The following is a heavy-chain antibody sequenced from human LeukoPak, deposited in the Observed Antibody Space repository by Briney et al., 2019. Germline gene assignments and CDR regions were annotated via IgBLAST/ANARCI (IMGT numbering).Heavy chain of an antibody. CDR1: GFTFNDYG. CDR2: INQTGGKT. Sequence: GGSLRLSCAASGFTFNDYGVNWVRQAPGKGLEWVSSINQTGGKTDYADSVKGRFTISRDNARNSLFLQMNSLRADDTAFYYCARGWTGDPAPYFFDYWGQGTLVTVSS. V-gene: IGHV3-20*04. J-gene: IGHJ4*02. CDR3: ARGWTGDPAPYFFDY. D-gene: IGHD3/OR15-3a*01.